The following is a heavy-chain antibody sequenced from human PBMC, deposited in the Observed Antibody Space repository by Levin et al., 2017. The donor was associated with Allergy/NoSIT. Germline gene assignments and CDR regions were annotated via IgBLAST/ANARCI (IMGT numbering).Heavy chain of an antibody. J-gene: IGHJ3*02. CDR2: IYYSGST. D-gene: IGHD1-1*01. CDR1: GGSISSSSYY. Sequence: KPSETLSLTCTVSGGSISSSSYYWGWIRQPPGKGLEWIGSIYYSGSTYYNPSLKSRVTISVDTSKNQFSLKLSSVTAADTAVFYCARHERGFRDFDIWGQGTMVTVSS. V-gene: IGHV4-39*01. CDR3: ARHERGFRDFDI.